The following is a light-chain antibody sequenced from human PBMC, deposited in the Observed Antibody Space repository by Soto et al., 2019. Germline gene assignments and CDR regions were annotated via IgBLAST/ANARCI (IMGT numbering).Light chain of an antibody. V-gene: IGKV3-15*01. Sequence: EIVMPQSPAALSVSPGERATVSCRASQSVSSNLAWYQQKPGQAPRLLISGASTSATGSPARFSGSGSGTDCTLTISSLQSEDCAVYYGQQYNTWPPWTFGQGTKVEIK. CDR1: QSVSSN. CDR2: GAS. CDR3: QQYNTWPPWT. J-gene: IGKJ1*01.